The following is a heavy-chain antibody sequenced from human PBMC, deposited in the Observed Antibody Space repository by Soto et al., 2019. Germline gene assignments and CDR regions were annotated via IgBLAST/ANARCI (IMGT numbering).Heavy chain of an antibody. V-gene: IGHV4-34*01. CDR2: INHSGST. D-gene: IGHD3-22*01. Sequence: SETLSLTCAVYGGSFSGYYWSWIRQPPGKGLEWIGEINHSGSTNYNPSLKSRVTISVDTSKNQFSLKLSSVTAADTAVYYCARFVIVVAYYDYWSQGTLVTVSS. CDR1: GGSFSGYY. J-gene: IGHJ4*02. CDR3: ARFVIVVAYYDY.